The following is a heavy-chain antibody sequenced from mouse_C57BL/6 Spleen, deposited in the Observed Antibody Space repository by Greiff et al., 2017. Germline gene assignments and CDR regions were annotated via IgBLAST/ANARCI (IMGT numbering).Heavy chain of an antibody. CDR3: ARIPPRNAMDY. CDR1: GFSLTSYG. CDR2: IWSGGST. J-gene: IGHJ4*01. Sequence: QVQLQQSGPGLVQPSQSLSITCTVSGFSLTSYGVHWVRQSPGKGLEWLGVIWSGGSTDYNAACISRLSISKDNSKSQVFFKMNSLQADDTAIYYCARIPPRNAMDYWGQGTSVTVSS. V-gene: IGHV2-2*01.